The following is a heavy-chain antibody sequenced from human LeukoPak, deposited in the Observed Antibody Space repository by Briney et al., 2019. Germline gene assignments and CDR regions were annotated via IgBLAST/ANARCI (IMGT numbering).Heavy chain of an antibody. CDR2: INHSGST. CDR3: ARHRTYYYDSSGYKRNWFDP. V-gene: IGHV4-34*01. CDR1: GGSFSGYY. Sequence: PSETLSLTCAVYGGSFSGYYWSWIRQPPGKGLEWIGEINHSGSTNYNPSLKSRVTISVDTSKNQFSLKLSSVTAADTAVYYCARHRTYYYDSSGYKRNWFDPWGQGTLVTVSS. D-gene: IGHD3-22*01. J-gene: IGHJ5*02.